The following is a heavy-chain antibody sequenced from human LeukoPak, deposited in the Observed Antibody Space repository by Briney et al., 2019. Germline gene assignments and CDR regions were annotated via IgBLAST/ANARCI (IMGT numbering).Heavy chain of an antibody. CDR2: IIPIFGTA. CDR1: GYIFTSYG. CDR3: ARVVAVAGTD. Sequence: SVKVSCKASGYIFTSYGISWVRQAPGQGLEWMGGIIPIFGTANYAQRFQGRVTITTDESTSTAYMELSSLRSEDTAVYYCARVVAVAGTDWGQGTLVTVSS. V-gene: IGHV1-69*05. D-gene: IGHD6-19*01. J-gene: IGHJ4*02.